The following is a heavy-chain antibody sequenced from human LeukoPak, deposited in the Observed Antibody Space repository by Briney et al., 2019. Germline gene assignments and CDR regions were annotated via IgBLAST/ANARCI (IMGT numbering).Heavy chain of an antibody. CDR1: GGFISSYY. D-gene: IGHD1-26*01. V-gene: IGHV4-59*01. CDR3: ARAGGGSYYAGWFDP. Sequence: PSETLSLTCTVSGGFISSYYWSWIRQPPGKGLEWIGYIYYSGSTNYNPSLKSRVTISVDTSKNQFSLKLSSVTAADTAVYYCARAGGGSYYAGWFDPWGQGTLVTVSS. J-gene: IGHJ5*02. CDR2: IYYSGST.